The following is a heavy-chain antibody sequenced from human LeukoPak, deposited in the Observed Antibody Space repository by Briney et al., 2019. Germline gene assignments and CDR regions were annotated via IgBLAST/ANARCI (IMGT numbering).Heavy chain of an antibody. CDR3: ARVYYGSGSPRYFDY. D-gene: IGHD3-10*01. J-gene: IGHJ4*02. Sequence: PGGSLRLSCAASGFSFSDYYVSWIRQAPGKGLECVSYISSRGTTIYYADSVKGRFTISRDNAKNSLYLQMSSLRAEDTAVYYCARVYYGSGSPRYFDYWGQGTLVTVSS. CDR2: ISSRGTTI. CDR1: GFSFSDYY. V-gene: IGHV3-11*01.